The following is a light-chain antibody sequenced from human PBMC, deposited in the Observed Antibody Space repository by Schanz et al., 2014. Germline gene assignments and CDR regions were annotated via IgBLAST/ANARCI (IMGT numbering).Light chain of an antibody. J-gene: IGKJ2*01. V-gene: IGKV3D-15*01. Sequence: EIVMTQSPATLSVSPGESVTLSCRASHGVSTNLAWYQQRPGQPPRLLIYSASRRATGIPDRFSGSGSGTEFTLTISSLQSDDFAVYYCQQYNNWPPATFGQGTKLEIK. CDR3: QQYNNWPPAT. CDR2: SAS. CDR1: HGVSTN.